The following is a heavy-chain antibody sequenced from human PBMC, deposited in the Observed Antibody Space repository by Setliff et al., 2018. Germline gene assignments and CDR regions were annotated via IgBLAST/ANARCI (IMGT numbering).Heavy chain of an antibody. Sequence: SETLSLTCAVSGASINSGHYWGWIRQSPGKGLEWIGEISHSGSTNYNPSLKSRLTISVDASTNQFSLKLYSVTAADTAVYYCRYWSGYYNNDYWGQGTLVTVSS. D-gene: IGHD3-3*01. CDR3: RYWSGYYNNDY. V-gene: IGHV4-34*01. J-gene: IGHJ4*02. CDR2: ISHSGST. CDR1: GASINSGHY.